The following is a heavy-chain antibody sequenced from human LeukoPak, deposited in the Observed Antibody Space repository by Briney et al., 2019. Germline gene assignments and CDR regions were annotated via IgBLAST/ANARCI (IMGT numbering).Heavy chain of an antibody. D-gene: IGHD3-3*01. Sequence: GGSLRLSCAASGFTFSSYEMNWVRQAPGKGLEWVSYISSSGSTIYYADSVKGRFTISRDNAKNSLYLQMNSLRADDTAVYYCARDGIEEWFDYWGQGTLVTVFS. CDR3: ARDGIEEWFDY. J-gene: IGHJ4*02. CDR1: GFTFSSYE. CDR2: ISSSGSTI. V-gene: IGHV3-48*03.